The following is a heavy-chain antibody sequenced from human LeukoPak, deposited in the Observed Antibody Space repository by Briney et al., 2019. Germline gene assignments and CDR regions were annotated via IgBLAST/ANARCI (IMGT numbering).Heavy chain of an antibody. J-gene: IGHJ4*02. CDR3: ARSGLEMVRGGLTGSKRWYFDY. D-gene: IGHD3-10*01. CDR2: ISGSGGST. CDR1: GFTFSSYA. V-gene: IGHV3-23*01. Sequence: AGGSLRLSCAASGFTFSSYAMSWVRQAPGKGLEWVSAISGSGGSTYYADSVKGRFTISRDNSKNTLYLQMNSLRAEDTAVYYCARSGLEMVRGGLTGSKRWYFDYWGQGTLVTVSS.